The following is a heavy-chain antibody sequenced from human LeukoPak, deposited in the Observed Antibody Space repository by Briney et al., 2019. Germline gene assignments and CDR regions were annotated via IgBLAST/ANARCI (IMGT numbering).Heavy chain of an antibody. CDR2: ISSSSSTI. V-gene: IGHV3-48*01. CDR3: ARDRGKLYWAFDI. D-gene: IGHD2-15*01. CDR1: GFTFSSYS. J-gene: IGHJ3*02. Sequence: TGGSLRLSCAASGFTFSSYSMNWVRQAPGKGLEWVSYISSSSSTIYYADSVKGRFTISRDNAKNSLYLQMNSLRAEDTAVYYCARDRGKLYWAFDIWGQGTMVTVSS.